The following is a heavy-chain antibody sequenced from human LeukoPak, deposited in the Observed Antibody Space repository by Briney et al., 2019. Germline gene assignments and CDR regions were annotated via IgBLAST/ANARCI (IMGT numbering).Heavy chain of an antibody. Sequence: GGSLRLSCAASGFTFSSYAMHWVRQAPGKGLEWVAVISYDGSNKYYADSVKGRFTISRDNSKNTLYLRMNSLRAEDTAVYYCARDRYSSSWYYFDYWGQGTLVTVSS. CDR3: ARDRYSSSWYYFDY. CDR2: ISYDGSNK. V-gene: IGHV3-30-3*01. CDR1: GFTFSSYA. J-gene: IGHJ4*02. D-gene: IGHD6-13*01.